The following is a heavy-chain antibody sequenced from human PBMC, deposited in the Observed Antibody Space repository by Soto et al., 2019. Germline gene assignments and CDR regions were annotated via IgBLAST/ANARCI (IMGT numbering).Heavy chain of an antibody. CDR1: GYNFASYW. V-gene: IGHV5-51*01. Sequence: PGESLKISCKGSGYNFASYWIGWVRQMPGKGLEWMGIINPGDSDTSYSPSFQGQVTMSTDNSISTAYLQWSSLKASDSAMYYCASRGGVTTLPYFFYGLDVWGQGTTVTVSS. D-gene: IGHD3-3*01. J-gene: IGHJ6*02. CDR2: INPGDSDT. CDR3: ASRGGVTTLPYFFYGLDV.